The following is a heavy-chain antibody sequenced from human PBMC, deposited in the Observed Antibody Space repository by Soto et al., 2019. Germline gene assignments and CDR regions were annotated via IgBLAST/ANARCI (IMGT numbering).Heavy chain of an antibody. CDR3: AKDLYDVVVVAATTDES. CDR2: ISYDGSNK. D-gene: IGHD2-15*01. CDR1: GFTFSSYG. Sequence: QVPLVESGGGVVQPGRSLRLSCAASGFTFSSYGMHWVRQAPGKGLEWVAVISYDGSNKYYADSVKGRFTISRDNSKNTLYLQMNSLRAEDTAVYYCAKDLYDVVVVAATTDESWGQGTLVTVSS. V-gene: IGHV3-30*18. J-gene: IGHJ4*02.